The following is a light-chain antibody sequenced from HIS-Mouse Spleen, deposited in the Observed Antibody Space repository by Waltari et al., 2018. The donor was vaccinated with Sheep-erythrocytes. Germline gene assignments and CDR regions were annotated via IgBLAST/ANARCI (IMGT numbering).Light chain of an antibody. Sequence: QSALTQPRSVSGSPGQSVTLSCTGTSRDVGGSTYVSWYQQHPGKAPKLMIYDVSKRPSGVPDRFSGSKSGNTASLTISGLQAEDEADYYCCSYAGSYTFWVFGGGTKLTVL. J-gene: IGLJ3*02. CDR1: SRDVGGSTY. CDR2: DVS. V-gene: IGLV2-11*02. CDR3: CSYAGSYTFWV.